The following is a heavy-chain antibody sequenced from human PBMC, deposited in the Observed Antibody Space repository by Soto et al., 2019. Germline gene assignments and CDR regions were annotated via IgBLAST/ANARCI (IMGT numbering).Heavy chain of an antibody. CDR2: INAGNGNT. CDR1: GYTFTSYA. V-gene: IGHV1-3*01. D-gene: IGHD4-17*01. Sequence: QVQLVQSGAEVKKPGASVKVSCKASGYTFTSYAIHWVRQAPGQRLEWMGWINAGNGNTYYSQKFQGRVTMTRDTSASTAYMELSSLRSEDTAVYYCARRYGDYVRYFDLWGRGTLVTVSS. J-gene: IGHJ2*01. CDR3: ARRYGDYVRYFDL.